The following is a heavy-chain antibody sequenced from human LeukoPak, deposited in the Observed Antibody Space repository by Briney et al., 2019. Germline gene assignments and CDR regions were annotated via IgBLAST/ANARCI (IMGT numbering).Heavy chain of an antibody. V-gene: IGHV3-23*01. CDR1: GFTFSSFA. D-gene: IGHD3-22*01. CDR3: AKDSSGYYWSAFDY. Sequence: GGSLRLSCAASGFTFSSFAMSWVRQAPGKGLEWVSAISGSGGSTYYADSVKGRFTISRDNSKNTLYLQMNSLRAEDTAVYYCAKDSSGYYWSAFDYWGQGTLVTVSS. CDR2: ISGSGGST. J-gene: IGHJ4*02.